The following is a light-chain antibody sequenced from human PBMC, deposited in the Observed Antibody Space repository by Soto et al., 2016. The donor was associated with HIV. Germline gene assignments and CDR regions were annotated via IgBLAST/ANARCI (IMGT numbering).Light chain of an antibody. CDR1: QAIRND. Sequence: AIQMTQSPSSLSASVGDRVTITCRASQAIRNDLGWYQQKPGEAPNLLIYAASSLQTGVPSRFSGSRSGTDFTLTISNLQPEDFATYYCLQDHSYPWTFGQGTKLEMK. CDR3: LQDHSYPWT. V-gene: IGKV1-6*01. CDR2: AAS. J-gene: IGKJ1*01.